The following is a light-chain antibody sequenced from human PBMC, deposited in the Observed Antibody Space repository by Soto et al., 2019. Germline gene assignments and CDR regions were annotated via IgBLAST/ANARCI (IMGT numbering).Light chain of an antibody. CDR1: RSDVGGYNY. J-gene: IGLJ2*01. V-gene: IGLV2-14*03. Sequence: QSVLTQPASVSGSPGQSITISCTGTRSDVGGYNYVSWYQQHPDKAPKLIIYDVNYRPSGVSNRFSGSKSGNTASLTISGLQVEYEGDDQCTPFASINPVVFGGGTQLPAL. CDR2: DVN. CDR3: TPFASINPVV.